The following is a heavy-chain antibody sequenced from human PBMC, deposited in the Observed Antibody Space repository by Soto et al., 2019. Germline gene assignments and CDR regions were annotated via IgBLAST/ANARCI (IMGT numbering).Heavy chain of an antibody. CDR3: ARGGQDIVVVPAAIPYYYYGMDV. D-gene: IGHD2-2*02. CDR2: IYSGGST. J-gene: IGHJ6*02. Sequence: GGSLRLSCAASGFTVSNNYMSWVRQAPGKGLEWVSLIYSGGSTYYADSVKGRFTISRDNSKNTLYLQMNSLRADDTAVYYCARGGQDIVVVPAAIPYYYYGMDVWGQGTTVTVSS. V-gene: IGHV3-66*02. CDR1: GFTVSNNY.